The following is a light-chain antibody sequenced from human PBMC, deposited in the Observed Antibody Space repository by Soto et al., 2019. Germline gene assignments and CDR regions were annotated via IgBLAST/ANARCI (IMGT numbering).Light chain of an antibody. Sequence: DIQLTQSPSSLSASIGDRVIITCLASQDINNHLNWYQQKPGKAPKLLINDASNLETGVPSRFSGSGSKTHFTLTISGLQPEDVATYFCQQFDHLPPITFGQGTRLEIK. CDR2: DAS. CDR1: QDINNH. CDR3: QQFDHLPPIT. J-gene: IGKJ5*01. V-gene: IGKV1-33*01.